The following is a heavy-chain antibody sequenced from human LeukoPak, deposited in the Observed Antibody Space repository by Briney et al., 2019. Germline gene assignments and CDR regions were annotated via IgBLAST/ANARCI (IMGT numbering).Heavy chain of an antibody. D-gene: IGHD5-24*01. V-gene: IGHV3-53*01. CDR3: ARGAGYNYPYYFDY. J-gene: IGHJ4*02. CDR2: IYGGGNI. CDR1: GFTFSSYA. Sequence: GRSLRLSCAASGFTFSSYAMHWVRQAPGKGLEWVSVIYGGGNIYYADSVKGRFTISRDNSKNTLYLQMNSLRAEDTAVYYCARGAGYNYPYYFDYWGQGTLVTVSS.